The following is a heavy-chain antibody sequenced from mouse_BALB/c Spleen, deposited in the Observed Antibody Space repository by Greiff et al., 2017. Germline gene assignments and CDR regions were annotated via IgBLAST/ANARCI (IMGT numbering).Heavy chain of an antibody. Sequence: VQLQQSGAELVRPGSSVKISCKASGYAFSSYWMNWVKQRPGQGLEWIGQIYPGDGDTNYNGKFKGKATLTADKSSSTAYMQLSSLTSEDSAVYFCARSGWDGAWFAYWGQGTLVTVSA. J-gene: IGHJ3*01. V-gene: IGHV1-80*01. CDR2: IYPGDGDT. D-gene: IGHD4-1*01. CDR1: GYAFSSYW. CDR3: ARSGWDGAWFAY.